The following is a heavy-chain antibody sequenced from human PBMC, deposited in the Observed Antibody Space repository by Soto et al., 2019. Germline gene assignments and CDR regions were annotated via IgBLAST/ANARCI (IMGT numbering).Heavy chain of an antibody. J-gene: IGHJ6*02. V-gene: IGHV1-69*13. Sequence: SVKVSCKASGGTFSSYAISWVRQAPGQGLEWMGGIIPIFGTANYAQKFQGRVTITADESTSTAYMELSSLRSEDTAVYYCARGCRAARRVTYYYYGMDVWGQGTTVTVSS. D-gene: IGHD6-6*01. CDR3: ARGCRAARRVTYYYYGMDV. CDR2: IIPIFGTA. CDR1: GGTFSSYA.